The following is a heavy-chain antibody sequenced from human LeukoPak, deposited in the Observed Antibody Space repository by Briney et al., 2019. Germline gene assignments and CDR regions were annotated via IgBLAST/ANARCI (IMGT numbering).Heavy chain of an antibody. D-gene: IGHD3-16*01. CDR2: IDTAGNT. CDR1: GFTFSGYD. Sequence: GGSLRLSCAASGFTFSGYDMHWVRQATGKGLEWVSAIDTAGNTFYPGSVKGRFTISRENAKDSLYLQMNNVRAGDTALYFCARTSKVTSVMDIWGQGTMVTVSS. J-gene: IGHJ3*02. V-gene: IGHV3-13*04. CDR3: ARTSKVTSVMDI.